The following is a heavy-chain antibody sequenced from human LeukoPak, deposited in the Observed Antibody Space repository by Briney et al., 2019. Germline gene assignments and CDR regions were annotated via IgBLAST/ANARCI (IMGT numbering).Heavy chain of an antibody. J-gene: IGHJ4*02. CDR3: TRDIGNWVIDY. Sequence: NPSETLSLTCAVYGGSFSGYYWGWIRQPPGQGLEWLGTIDYSGNTYYNPSLKSRVTVSIDTSKNHFSLKPNSVTAADTAVYYCTRDIGNWVIDYWGQGTLVTVSS. V-gene: IGHV4-34*01. CDR1: GGSFSGYY. D-gene: IGHD7-27*01. CDR2: IDYSGNT.